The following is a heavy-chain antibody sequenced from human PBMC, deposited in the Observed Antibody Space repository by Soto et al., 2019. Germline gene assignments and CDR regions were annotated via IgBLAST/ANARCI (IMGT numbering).Heavy chain of an antibody. Sequence: QVQLVQSGAEVKKPGSSVKVSCKASGGTFSSYAISWVRQAPGQGLEWMGGIIPIYGTANYAQKFQGRVTIPAKESTSTAYMSLSSVRSEGTAVYFCARAKRRGTIFGVVIIPYYGMDVCRQGTTVTVSS. CDR1: GGTFSSYA. CDR2: IIPIYGTA. CDR3: ARAKRRGTIFGVVIIPYYGMDV. J-gene: IGHJ6*02. D-gene: IGHD3-3*01. V-gene: IGHV1-69*01.